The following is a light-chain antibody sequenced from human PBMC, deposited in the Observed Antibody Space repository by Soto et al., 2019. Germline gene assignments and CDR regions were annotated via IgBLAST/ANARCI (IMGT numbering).Light chain of an antibody. CDR1: QRVSSN. V-gene: IGKV3-11*01. Sequence: EMVMTRARDALCVPSGEKATLSCRASQRVSSNLAWYQQKPGQAHRLLIYDASIRATGIPARFSGSGSGTAFTLTISCLEPEDFAVYYCQQRRNWQVTFGQGTRLEIK. J-gene: IGKJ5*01. CDR2: DAS. CDR3: QQRRNWQVT.